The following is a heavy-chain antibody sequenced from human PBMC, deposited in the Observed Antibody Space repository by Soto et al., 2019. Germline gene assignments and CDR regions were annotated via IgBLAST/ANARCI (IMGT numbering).Heavy chain of an antibody. CDR1: GFTFSSYA. D-gene: IGHD2-15*01. J-gene: IGHJ4*02. CDR2: ISGSGGST. Sequence: GGSLRLSCAASGFTFSSYAMSWVRQAPGKGLEWVSAISGSGGSTYYADSVKGRFTISRDNSKNTPYLQMNSLGAEDTAVYYCAKDRGSHRSPGDYWGQGTLVTVSS. CDR3: AKDRGSHRSPGDY. V-gene: IGHV3-23*01.